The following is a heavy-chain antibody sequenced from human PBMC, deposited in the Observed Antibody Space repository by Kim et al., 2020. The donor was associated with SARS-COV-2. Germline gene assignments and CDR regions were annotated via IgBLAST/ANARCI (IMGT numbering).Heavy chain of an antibody. D-gene: IGHD6-13*01. CDR1: GGTFSSYA. V-gene: IGHV1-69*04. Sequence: SVKVSCKASGGTFSSYAISWVRQAPGQGLEWMGRIIPILGIANYAQKFQGRVTITADKSTSTAYMELSSLRSEDTAVYYCASSVYRGQQLQEAYYFDYWGQGTLVTVSS. CDR3: ASSVYRGQQLQEAYYFDY. CDR2: IIPILGIA. J-gene: IGHJ4*02.